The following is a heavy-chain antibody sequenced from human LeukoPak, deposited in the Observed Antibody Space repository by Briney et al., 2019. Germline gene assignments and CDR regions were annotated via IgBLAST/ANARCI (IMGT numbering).Heavy chain of an antibody. V-gene: IGHV3-23*01. CDR3: ATNYYDSSGYWPDFDY. Sequence: GGSLRLSCAASGFTFSSYAMNWVRQAPGKGLEWVSASMRSGRDTYYADSVKGRFTISRDNTKNSLYQQVNSLRADDTAVYYCATNYYDSSGYWPDFDYWGQGALVTVSS. J-gene: IGHJ4*02. D-gene: IGHD3-22*01. CDR2: SMRSGRDT. CDR1: GFTFSSYA.